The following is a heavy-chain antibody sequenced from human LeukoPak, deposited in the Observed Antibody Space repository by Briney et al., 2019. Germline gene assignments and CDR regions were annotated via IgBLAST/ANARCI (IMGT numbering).Heavy chain of an antibody. CDR1: GGSISSYY. D-gene: IGHD3-22*01. Sequence: SETLSLTCTVSGGSISSYYWSWIRQPPGKGLEWIGYIDYSGRINYNPSLKSRVTISVDTSKNQCSLKLSSVTAADTAVYYCASTYYYESSGYYIADYWGQGTLVTVSS. CDR2: IDYSGRI. J-gene: IGHJ4*02. V-gene: IGHV4-59*08. CDR3: ASTYYYESSGYYIADY.